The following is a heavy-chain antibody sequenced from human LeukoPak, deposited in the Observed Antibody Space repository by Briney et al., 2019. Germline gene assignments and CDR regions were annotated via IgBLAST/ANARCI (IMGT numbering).Heavy chain of an antibody. V-gene: IGHV4-61*02. CDR2: IYTTGGT. CDR1: GVSIAMTFYY. CDR3: ASRQEGHDY. J-gene: IGHJ4*02. Sequence: SETLSLTCPVSGVSIAMTFYYWSWLRQPAGKGLEWIGRIYTTGGTDYNPSLNSRVTISLDTAKKQFSLKMASVSDSDTAVYYWASRQEGHDYWGQGTLVTVSS.